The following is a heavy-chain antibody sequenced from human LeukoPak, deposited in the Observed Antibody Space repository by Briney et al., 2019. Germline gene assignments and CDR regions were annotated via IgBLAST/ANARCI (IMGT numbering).Heavy chain of an antibody. CDR3: ARDPPYDSSGYYDWDAFDI. Sequence: PGGSLRLSCAASGFIFSDYYMSWIRQAPGKGLEWVSYISSSGSTIYYADSVKGRFTISRDNAKNSLYLQMNSLRAEDTALYYCARDPPYDSSGYYDWDAFDIWGQGTMVTVSS. D-gene: IGHD3-22*01. V-gene: IGHV3-11*04. J-gene: IGHJ3*02. CDR1: GFIFSDYY. CDR2: ISSSGSTI.